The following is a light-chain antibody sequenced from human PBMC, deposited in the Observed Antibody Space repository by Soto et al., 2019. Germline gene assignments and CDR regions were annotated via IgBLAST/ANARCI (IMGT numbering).Light chain of an antibody. J-gene: IGLJ3*02. CDR3: CSDAGYNIWV. CDR2: EGG. V-gene: IGLV2-23*01. Sequence: QSALTQPASVSGSLGRSITISCTGTSSDVGRYNLVSWYQQHPGKAPRLMIYEGGKRPSGVSDRFSGSKSGNTASLTISSLQAEDEADYYCCSDAGYNIWVFGGGTKVTVL. CDR1: SSDVGRYNL.